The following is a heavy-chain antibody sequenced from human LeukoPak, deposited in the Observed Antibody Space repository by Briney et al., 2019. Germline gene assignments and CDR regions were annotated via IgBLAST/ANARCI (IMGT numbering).Heavy chain of an antibody. V-gene: IGHV1-2*02. J-gene: IGHJ1*01. CDR3: ARVNGIAAAGTPEYFQH. D-gene: IGHD6-13*01. CDR2: INPNSGGT. Sequence: ASVKVSCKASGYTFTGYYMHWVRQAPGQWLEWMGWINPNSGGTNYAQKFQGRVTMTRDTSISTAYMELSRLRSDDTAVYYCARVNGIAAAGTPEYFQHWGQGTLVTVSS. CDR1: GYTFTGYY.